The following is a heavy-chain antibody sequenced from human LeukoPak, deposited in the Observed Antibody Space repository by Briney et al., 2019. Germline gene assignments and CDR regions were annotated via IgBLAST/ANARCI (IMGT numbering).Heavy chain of an antibody. CDR3: AAVRADYYDSSGYYYNY. Sequence: SVKVSCKASGFTFTSSAMQWVRQARGQRLWWIGWIVVGSGNTNYAQKFQERVTITRDMSTSTAYMELSSLRSEDTAVYYCAAVRADYYDSSGYYYNYWGQGTLVTVSS. CDR2: IVVGSGNT. CDR1: GFTFTSSA. J-gene: IGHJ4*02. D-gene: IGHD3-22*01. V-gene: IGHV1-58*02.